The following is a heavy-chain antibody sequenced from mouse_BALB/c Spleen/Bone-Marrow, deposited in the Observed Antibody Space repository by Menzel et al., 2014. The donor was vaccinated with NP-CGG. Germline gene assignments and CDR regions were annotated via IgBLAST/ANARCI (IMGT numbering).Heavy chain of an antibody. Sequence: EVKLMESGGGLVEPGGSLKLSCAASGFAFSSYDMSWVRQTPEKRLEWVAYISSGGGSTYYPDTVKGRFTISRDNAKNTLYLQMSSLKSEDTAMYYCARTTPYAMDYWGQGTSVTVSS. CDR3: ARTTPYAMDY. J-gene: IGHJ4*01. CDR2: ISSGGGST. D-gene: IGHD5-5*01. CDR1: GFAFSSYD. V-gene: IGHV5-12-1*01.